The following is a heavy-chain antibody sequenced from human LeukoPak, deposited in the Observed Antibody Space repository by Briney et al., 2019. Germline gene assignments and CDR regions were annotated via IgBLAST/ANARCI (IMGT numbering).Heavy chain of an antibody. CDR2: IIPIFGTA. CDR3: ARGGGTMIVVNWFDP. J-gene: IGHJ5*02. D-gene: IGHD3-22*01. CDR1: GGTFISYA. Sequence: SVKVSCKASGGTFISYAISWVRQAPGQGLEWMGGIIPIFGTANYAQKFQGRVTITADESTSTAYMELSSLRSEDTAVYYCARGGGTMIVVNWFDPWGQGTLVTVSS. V-gene: IGHV1-69*13.